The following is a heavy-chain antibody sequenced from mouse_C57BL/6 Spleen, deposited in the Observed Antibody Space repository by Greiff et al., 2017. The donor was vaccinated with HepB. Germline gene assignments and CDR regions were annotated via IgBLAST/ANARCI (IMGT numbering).Heavy chain of an antibody. CDR1: GFTFTDYY. Sequence: EVQGVESGGGLVQPGGSLSLSCAASGFTFTDYYMSWVRQPPGKALEWLGFIRNKANGYTTEYSASVKGRFTISRDNSQSILYLQMNALRAEDSATYYCARSLHYYGSSTFYFDYWGQGTTLTVSS. V-gene: IGHV7-3*01. D-gene: IGHD1-1*01. J-gene: IGHJ2*01. CDR3: ARSLHYYGSSTFYFDY. CDR2: IRNKANGYTT.